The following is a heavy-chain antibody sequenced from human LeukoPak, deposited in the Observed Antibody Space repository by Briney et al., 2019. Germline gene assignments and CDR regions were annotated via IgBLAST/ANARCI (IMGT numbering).Heavy chain of an antibody. J-gene: IGHJ4*02. CDR3: ARGNSSSLDY. D-gene: IGHD6-13*01. V-gene: IGHV1-69*13. CDR2: IIPIFGTA. Sequence: GASAKVSCKASGGTFSSYAISWVRQAPGQGLEWMGGIIPIFGTANYAQKFQGRVTITADESTSTAYMELSSLRSEGTAVYYCARGNSSSLDYWGQGTLVTVSS. CDR1: GGTFSSYA.